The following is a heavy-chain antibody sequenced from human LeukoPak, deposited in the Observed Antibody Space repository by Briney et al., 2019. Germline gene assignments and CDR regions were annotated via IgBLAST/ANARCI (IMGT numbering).Heavy chain of an antibody. J-gene: IGHJ4*02. D-gene: IGHD5-18*01. CDR1: GFTFSSYS. V-gene: IGHV3-21*01. CDR2: ISSSSSYI. CDR3: AKGQEGYSYGYGKEKYDY. Sequence: GGSLRLSCAASGFTFSSYSMNWVRQAPGKGLEWVSSISSSSSYIYYADSVKGRFTISRDNSKNTLYLQMNSLRAEDTAVYYCAKGQEGYSYGYGKEKYDYWGQGTLVTVSS.